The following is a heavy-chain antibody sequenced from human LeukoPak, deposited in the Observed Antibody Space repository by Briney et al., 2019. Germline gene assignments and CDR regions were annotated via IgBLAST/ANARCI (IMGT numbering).Heavy chain of an antibody. J-gene: IGHJ4*02. CDR1: GFSFSDYA. V-gene: IGHV3-30*04. Sequence: GGSLRPSCVASGFSFSDYAMHWVRQAPGKGLEWVAVISADGRDKYYIDSVRGRFTISRDNSKTTVFLQMNSLEVEDTAVYYCATPLPSKWSSSWYSGHFDYWGQGALVTVPS. CDR3: ATPLPSKWSSSWYSGHFDY. CDR2: ISADGRDK. D-gene: IGHD6-13*01.